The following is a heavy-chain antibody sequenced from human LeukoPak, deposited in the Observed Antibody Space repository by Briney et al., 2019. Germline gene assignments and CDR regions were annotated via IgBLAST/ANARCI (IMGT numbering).Heavy chain of an antibody. CDR2: ISSSGSTI. CDR3: ARRGRAFDY. J-gene: IGHJ4*02. CDR1: GFTFSSYE. Sequence: GGSLRPSCAASGFTFSSYEMNWVRQAPGRGLEWVSYISSSGSTIYYADSVKGRFTISRDNAKNSLYLQMNSLRVEDTAVYYCARRGRAFDYWGQGTLVTVSS. V-gene: IGHV3-48*03.